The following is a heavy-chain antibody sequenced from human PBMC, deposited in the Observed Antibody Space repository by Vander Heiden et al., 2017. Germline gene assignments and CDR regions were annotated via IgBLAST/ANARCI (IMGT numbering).Heavy chain of an antibody. CDR2: IRGSGGST. CDR3: AKSYDPLGY. Sequence: EVQLLESGGGLVQPGGSLRLSCSASGFTFSSYGMSWVRQAPGEGLEWVSAIRGSGGSTYYADSVKGRFTISRDNSKNTLYLQMNSLRAEDTAVYYCAKSYDPLGYWGQGTRVTVSS. D-gene: IGHD3-16*01. CDR1: GFTFSSYG. V-gene: IGHV3-23*01. J-gene: IGHJ4*02.